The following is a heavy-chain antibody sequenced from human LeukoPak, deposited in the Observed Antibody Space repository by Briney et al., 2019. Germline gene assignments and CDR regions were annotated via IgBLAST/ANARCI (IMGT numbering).Heavy chain of an antibody. CDR3: ARFPDCSSTSCPPYRDY. D-gene: IGHD2-2*01. CDR1: GGTFSSYA. V-gene: IGHV1-69*01. Sequence: GSSVKVSCKASGGTFSSYAISWVRQAPGQGLEWMGGIIPLLGTANYAQKFQGRVTITADESTSTVYMELSSLRSEDTAVYYCARFPDCSSTSCPPYRDYWGQGTLVTVSS. J-gene: IGHJ4*02. CDR2: IIPLLGTA.